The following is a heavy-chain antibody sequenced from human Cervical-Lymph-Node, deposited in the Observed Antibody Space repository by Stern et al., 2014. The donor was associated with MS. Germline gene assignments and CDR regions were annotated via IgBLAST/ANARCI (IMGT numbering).Heavy chain of an antibody. CDR3: ARGRGVVLAASYFDY. V-gene: IGHV1-3*01. Sequence: QXXLVQSGAEVKKPGASVKVSCKASGYTFATFAVHWVRQAPGQRLEWMGWIAASNANTKYSQKFQDRLTFTRDTSANTVYMQLSSLRSEDTAVYFCARGRGVVLAASYFDYWGQXTLLTVSS. J-gene: IGHJ4*02. CDR2: IAASNANT. CDR1: GYTFATFA. D-gene: IGHD2-15*01.